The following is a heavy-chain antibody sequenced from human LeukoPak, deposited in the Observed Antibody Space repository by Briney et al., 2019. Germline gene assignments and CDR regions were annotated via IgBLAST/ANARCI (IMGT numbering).Heavy chain of an antibody. D-gene: IGHD1-14*01. J-gene: IGHJ4*02. Sequence: ASVKVSCKTSGYTFTSYYMHLVRHPPVQGLEWMGWVNPTSGGTNYAQKFQGRVTMTRDTSISTAYMEVSRLRSDDTAVYYCARGQLTDDLDYWGQGTLVTVSS. CDR2: VNPTSGGT. V-gene: IGHV1-2*02. CDR1: GYTFTSYY. CDR3: ARGQLTDDLDY.